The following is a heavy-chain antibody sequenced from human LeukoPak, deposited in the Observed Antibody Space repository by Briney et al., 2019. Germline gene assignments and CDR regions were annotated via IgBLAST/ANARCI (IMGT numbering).Heavy chain of an antibody. CDR3: ARFPKATTVVTRGAFDI. CDR2: IYHSGST. Sequence: SETLSLTCTVSGYSISSGYYWGWIRQPPGKGLEWIGSIYHSGSTYYNPSLKSRVTISVDTSKNQFSLKLSSVTAADTAVYYCARFPKATTVVTRGAFDIWGQGTMVTVSS. J-gene: IGHJ3*02. D-gene: IGHD4-23*01. CDR1: GYSISSGYY. V-gene: IGHV4-38-2*02.